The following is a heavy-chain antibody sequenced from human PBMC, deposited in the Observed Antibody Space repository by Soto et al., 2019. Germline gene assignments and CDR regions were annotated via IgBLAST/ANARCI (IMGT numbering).Heavy chain of an antibody. Sequence: GGSLRLSCAASGFTFSDYYMSWIRQAPGKGLEWVSYISSSGSTIYYADSVKGRFTISRDNAKNSLYLQMNSLRAEDTAVYYCARDLADWDSEYNWFDPWGQGTLVTVSS. CDR1: GFTFSDYY. D-gene: IGHD1-7*01. CDR3: ARDLADWDSEYNWFDP. CDR2: ISSSGSTI. J-gene: IGHJ5*02. V-gene: IGHV3-11*01.